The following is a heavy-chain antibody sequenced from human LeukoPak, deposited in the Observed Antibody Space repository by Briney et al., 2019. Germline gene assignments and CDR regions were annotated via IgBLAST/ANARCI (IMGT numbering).Heavy chain of an antibody. CDR3: ARLSVGYYGMDV. J-gene: IGHJ6*02. CDR2: IYYSGST. V-gene: IGHV4-59*08. D-gene: IGHD1-26*01. CDR1: GGSISSYY. Sequence: SETLSLTCTVSGGSISSYYWSWIRQPPGKGLEWIGYIYYSGSTNYNPSLKSRVTISVDTSKNQFSLKLSSVTAADTAVYYCARLSVGYYGMDVWGQGTTVTVSS.